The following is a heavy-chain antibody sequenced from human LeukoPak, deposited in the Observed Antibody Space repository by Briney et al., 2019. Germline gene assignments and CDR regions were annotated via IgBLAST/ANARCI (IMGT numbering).Heavy chain of an antibody. J-gene: IGHJ1*01. V-gene: IGHV1-58*01. D-gene: IGHD4-17*01. CDR1: GFTFTSSA. CDR2: IVVGSGNT. CDR3: ARASYGDYDTGYFQH. Sequence: GTSVKVSCKASGFTFTSSAVQWVRQARGQRLGWIGWIVVGSGNTNYAQKFQERVTITRDMSTSTAYMELSSLRSEDTAVYYCARASYGDYDTGYFQHWGQGTLVTVSS.